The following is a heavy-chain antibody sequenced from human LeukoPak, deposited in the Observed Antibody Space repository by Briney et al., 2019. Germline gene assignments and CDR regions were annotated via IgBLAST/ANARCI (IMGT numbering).Heavy chain of an antibody. CDR2: ISGSGNVT. J-gene: IGHJ4*02. V-gene: IGHV3-23*01. CDR1: GFIFSYYW. CDR3: AKDRAGAN. Sequence: PGGSLRLSCAASGFIFSYYWMTWVREAPGKGLEWVSVISGSGNVTYYSESVKGRFTISRDNSKRTLYLQMDSLRADDTAIYYCAKDRAGANWGQGTLVLVSS.